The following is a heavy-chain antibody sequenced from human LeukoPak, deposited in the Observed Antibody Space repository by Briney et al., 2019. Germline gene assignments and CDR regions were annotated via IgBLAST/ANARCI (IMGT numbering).Heavy chain of an antibody. CDR1: GDSVSSTSAA. D-gene: IGHD2-8*02. CDR3: ARSTGWLNGH. CDR2: TYYRSKWYN. Sequence: SQTLSLTCAISGDSVSSTSAAWNWIRQSPSRGLEWQGRTYYRSKWYNDYAVSVKSRITINPDTSKDQFSLQLNSVTPEDSAVYYCARSTGWLNGHWGQGTLVTASS. J-gene: IGHJ4*02. V-gene: IGHV6-1*01.